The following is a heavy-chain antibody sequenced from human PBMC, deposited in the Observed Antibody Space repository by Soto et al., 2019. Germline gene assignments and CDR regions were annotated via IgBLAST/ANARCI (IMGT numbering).Heavy chain of an antibody. CDR3: AREKYGSGSYYGWFDP. CDR2: IYYSGST. J-gene: IGHJ5*02. CDR1: GGSISSGGYY. D-gene: IGHD3-10*01. Sequence: SETLSLTCTVSGGSISSGGYYWSWIRQHPGKGLEWIGYIYYSGSTYYNPSLKSRVTISVDTSKNQFSLKLSSVTAADTAVYYCAREKYGSGSYYGWFDPWGQGTLVTVSS. V-gene: IGHV4-31*03.